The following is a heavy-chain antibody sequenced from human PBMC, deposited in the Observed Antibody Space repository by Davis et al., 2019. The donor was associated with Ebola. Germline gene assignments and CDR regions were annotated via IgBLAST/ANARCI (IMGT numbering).Heavy chain of an antibody. CDR2: IYSGGST. V-gene: IGHV3-53*01. Sequence: GESLKISCAASGFTVSSTYMSWVRQAPGKGLEWVSVIYSGGSTDYADSVKGRFTISRDNAKNSLYLQMNSLRAEDTAVYYCARESIVSSYYGMDVWGKGTTVTVSS. D-gene: IGHD5/OR15-5a*01. J-gene: IGHJ6*04. CDR3: ARESIVSSYYGMDV. CDR1: GFTVSSTY.